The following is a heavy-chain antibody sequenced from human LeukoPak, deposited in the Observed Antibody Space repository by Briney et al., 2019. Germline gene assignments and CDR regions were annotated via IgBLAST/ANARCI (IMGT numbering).Heavy chain of an antibody. J-gene: IGHJ4*02. CDR3: ARDMDPTMVRGVHYFDY. Sequence: GGSLRLSCAASGFTLRSYSMSWVRQAPGKGLEWVSSISSSSSYIYYADSVKGRFTISRDNAKNSLYLQMNSLRAEDTAVYYCARDMDPTMVRGVHYFDYWGQGTLVTVSS. CDR2: ISSSSSYI. D-gene: IGHD3-10*01. V-gene: IGHV3-21*01. CDR1: GFTLRSYS.